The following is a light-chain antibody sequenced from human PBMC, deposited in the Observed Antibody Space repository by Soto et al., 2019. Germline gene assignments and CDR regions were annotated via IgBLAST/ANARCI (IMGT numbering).Light chain of an antibody. Sequence: EIVMTQSPATLSVPPGDRATLSCRASKIVRTDFAWYQQKPGQGPRLLIYGGSIRAADVPARFSGSGSGTEFTLTISTLQSEDFAVYYCQQYNDWPTITFGQGTRLEIK. CDR2: GGS. CDR1: KIVRTD. V-gene: IGKV3-15*01. J-gene: IGKJ5*01. CDR3: QQYNDWPTIT.